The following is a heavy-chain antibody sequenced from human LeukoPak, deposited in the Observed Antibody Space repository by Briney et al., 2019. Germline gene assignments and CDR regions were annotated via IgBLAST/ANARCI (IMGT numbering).Heavy chain of an antibody. D-gene: IGHD3-22*01. J-gene: IGHJ4*02. CDR1: GGSFSGSY. Sequence: SETLSLTCGVYGGSFSGSYWSWIRQPPGKGLEWIGYIYYSGSANYNPSLKSRVTISVDTSKNQFSLKLSSVTAADTAVYYCARQYYYDSSGYFDYWGQGTLVTVSS. V-gene: IGHV4-59*08. CDR2: IYYSGSA. CDR3: ARQYYYDSSGYFDY.